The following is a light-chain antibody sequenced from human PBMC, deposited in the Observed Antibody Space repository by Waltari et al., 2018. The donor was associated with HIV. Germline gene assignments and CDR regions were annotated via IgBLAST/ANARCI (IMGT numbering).Light chain of an antibody. CDR1: SRDVGSYTL. CDR2: EVS. CDR3: CSYAGSSPYV. V-gene: IGLV2-23*02. J-gene: IGLJ1*01. Sequence: QSALTQPASVSGSPGQSIAIPCTGTSRDVGSYTLFSWYQQHPGKAPKLMIYEVSKRPSGVSNRFSGSKSGNTASLTISGLQAEDEADYYCCSYAGSSPYVFGTGTKVTVL.